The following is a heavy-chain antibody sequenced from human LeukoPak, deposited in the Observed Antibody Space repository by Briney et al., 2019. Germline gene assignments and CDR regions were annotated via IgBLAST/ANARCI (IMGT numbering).Heavy chain of an antibody. CDR2: ISGGGGST. D-gene: IGHD6-6*01. CDR3: ARDGRSRAAPFDP. CDR1: GFTFTSYS. J-gene: IGHJ5*02. Sequence: GGSLRLSCAASGFTFTSYSMNWVRQAPGKGLEWVSTISGGGGSTYYADSVKGRLTISRDNSKNTLYLQVNSLRAEDTAVYYCARDGRSRAAPFDPWGQGTLVTVSS. V-gene: IGHV3-23*01.